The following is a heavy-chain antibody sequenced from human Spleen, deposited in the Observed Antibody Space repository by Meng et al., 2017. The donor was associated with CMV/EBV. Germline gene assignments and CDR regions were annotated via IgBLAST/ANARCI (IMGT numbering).Heavy chain of an antibody. D-gene: IGHD6-13*01. V-gene: IGHV4-4*02. J-gene: IGHJ4*02. CDR1: GGSSSSSNW. CDR3: ARVLVAAAGTPTFDY. Sequence: SGGSSSSSNWWSWVRQPPGKGLEWIGEIYHSGSTNYNPSLKSRVTISVDKSKNQFSLKLSSVTAADTAVYYCARVLVAAAGTPTFDYWGQGTLVTVSS. CDR2: IYHSGST.